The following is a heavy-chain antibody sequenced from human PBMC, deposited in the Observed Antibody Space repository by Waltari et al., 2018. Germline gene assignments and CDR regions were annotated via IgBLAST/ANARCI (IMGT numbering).Heavy chain of an antibody. Sequence: HVQLVQSGAEVKKPGSSVKVSCKASGGTFSSYAISWVRQAPGQGLEWMGGITPIFGTANDAQKCQGRVTITADESTSTAYMELSSLRSEDTAVYYCARDPLYGSDLGDYYYGMDVWGQGTTVTVSS. CDR1: GGTFSSYA. J-gene: IGHJ6*02. D-gene: IGHD3-10*01. CDR2: ITPIFGTA. V-gene: IGHV1-69*01. CDR3: ARDPLYGSDLGDYYYGMDV.